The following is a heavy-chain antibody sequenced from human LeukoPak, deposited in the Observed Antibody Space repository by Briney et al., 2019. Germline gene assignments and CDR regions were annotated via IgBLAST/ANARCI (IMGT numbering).Heavy chain of an antibody. D-gene: IGHD1-26*01. CDR2: ISAYNGNT. CDR1: GYTFTSYG. J-gene: IGHJ4*02. CDR3: ARGLVGADEYYFDY. V-gene: IGHV1-18*01. Sequence: ASVKVSCKASGYTFTSYGTSWVRQAPGQGLEWMGWISAYNGNTNYAQKLQGRVTMTTDTSMSTAYMELRSLRSDDTAVYYCARGLVGADEYYFDYWGQGTLVTVSS.